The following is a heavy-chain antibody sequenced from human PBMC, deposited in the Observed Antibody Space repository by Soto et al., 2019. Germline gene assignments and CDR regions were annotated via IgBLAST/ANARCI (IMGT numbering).Heavy chain of an antibody. CDR3: ATVDLSGYSSSWYWGYYYYYGMDV. D-gene: IGHD6-13*01. V-gene: IGHV1-46*01. Sequence: GASVKVSCKASGYTFTSYYMHWVRQAPGQGLEWMGIINPSGGSTSYAQKLQGRVTMTTDTSTSTAYMELRSLRSDDTAVYYCATVDLSGYSSSWYWGYYYYYGMDVWGQGTTVTVSS. J-gene: IGHJ6*02. CDR1: GYTFTSYY. CDR2: INPSGGST.